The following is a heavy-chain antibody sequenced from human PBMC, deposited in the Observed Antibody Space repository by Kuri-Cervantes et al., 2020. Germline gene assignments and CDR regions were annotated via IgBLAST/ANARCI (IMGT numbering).Heavy chain of an antibody. V-gene: IGHV4-31*02. CDR3: ARLLHFYGSGSYANDAFDI. CDR2: IYYSGST. D-gene: IGHD3-10*01. J-gene: IGHJ3*02. CDR1: GGSISSGNYY. Sequence: SCTVSGGSISSGNYYCSWIRQHPGKGLEWIGYIYYSGSTYYNPSLKSRVTISVDTSKNQFSLRLSSVTAADTAVYYCARLLHFYGSGSYANDAFDIWGQGTMVTVSS.